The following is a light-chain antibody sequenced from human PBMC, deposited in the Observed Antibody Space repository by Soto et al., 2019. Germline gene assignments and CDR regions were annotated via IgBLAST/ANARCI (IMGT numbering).Light chain of an antibody. J-gene: IGKJ5*01. CDR1: QSVSSH. V-gene: IGKV3-11*01. Sequence: EIVLTQSPATLSLSPGERATVSCSASQSVSSHLAWYQQKRGQAPRLLIYDASSRASGIPARFSGSGSGTDFTLTISSLEPEDFAVYYCQQGGNWPLTFGQGTRLEIK. CDR3: QQGGNWPLT. CDR2: DAS.